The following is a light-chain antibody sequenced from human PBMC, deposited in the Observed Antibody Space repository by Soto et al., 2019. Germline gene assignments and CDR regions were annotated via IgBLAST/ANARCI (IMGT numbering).Light chain of an antibody. CDR1: QSVSSY. J-gene: IGKJ1*01. Sequence: EIVMTQSPASLSVSPGERATLSCRASQSVSSYLAWYQQKPGQAPRLLIYGASTRATGIPDRVSGSGSGTEFTLTISSLQSEDFAVYYCQQYNNWPRTFGQGTKVDIK. CDR2: GAS. CDR3: QQYNNWPRT. V-gene: IGKV3-15*01.